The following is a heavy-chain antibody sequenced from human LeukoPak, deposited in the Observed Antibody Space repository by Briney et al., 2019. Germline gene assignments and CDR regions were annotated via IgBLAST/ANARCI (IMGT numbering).Heavy chain of an antibody. CDR3: ASSYYYDSSGYYWYFDL. CDR2: ISSSSSYI. V-gene: IGHV3-21*01. J-gene: IGHJ2*01. CDR1: GSTFSSYS. Sequence: GGSLRPSCAASGSTFSSYSMNWVRQAPGKGLEWVSSISSSSSYIYYADSVKGRFTISRDNAKNSLYLQMNSLRAEDTAVYYCASSYYYDSSGYYWYFDLWGRGTLVTVSS. D-gene: IGHD3-22*01.